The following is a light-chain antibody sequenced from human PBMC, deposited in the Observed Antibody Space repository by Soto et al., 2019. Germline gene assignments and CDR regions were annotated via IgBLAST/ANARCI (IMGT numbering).Light chain of an antibody. CDR2: GAS. CDR1: QSVSSSY. V-gene: IGKV3-20*01. Sequence: EIVLTQSPGTLSLSPGERATLSCRASQSVSSSYLAWYQQKPGQAPRLLIYGASSRATGIPDRFSGSGSGTEFTLTITSLQPEDFATYYCQQSGDTPPWTFGQGTKV. J-gene: IGKJ1*01. CDR3: QQSGDTPPWT.